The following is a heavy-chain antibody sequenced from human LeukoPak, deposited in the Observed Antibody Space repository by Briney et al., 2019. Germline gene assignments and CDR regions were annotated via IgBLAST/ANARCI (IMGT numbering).Heavy chain of an antibody. CDR2: ISWNSGSI. CDR3: AKDSYYDILTGYYTL. J-gene: IGHJ4*02. V-gene: IGHV3-9*01. Sequence: PGGSLRLSCAASGFTFDDYAMHWVRQAPGKGREWVSGISWNSGSIGYADSVKGRFTISRDNAKNSLYLQMNSPRAEDTALYYCAKDSYYDILTGYYTLWGQGTLVTVSS. CDR1: GFTFDDYA. D-gene: IGHD3-9*01.